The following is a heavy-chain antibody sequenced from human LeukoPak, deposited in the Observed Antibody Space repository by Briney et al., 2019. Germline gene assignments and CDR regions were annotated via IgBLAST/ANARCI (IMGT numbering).Heavy chain of an antibody. J-gene: IGHJ4*02. D-gene: IGHD6-19*01. CDR3: ASLAVAGTQRVDY. Sequence: PGGSLRLSCAASGFSFSTYSMIWVRQVPGKGLVWVARTNADGSITNHADSVKGRFTISRGNAENTLYLQMNSLRAEDTAVYYCASLAVAGTQRVDYWGQGTLVTASS. V-gene: IGHV3-74*01. CDR1: GFSFSTYS. CDR2: TNADGSIT.